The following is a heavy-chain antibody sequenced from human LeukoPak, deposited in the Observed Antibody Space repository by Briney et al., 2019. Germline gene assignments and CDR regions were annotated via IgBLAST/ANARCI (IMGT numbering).Heavy chain of an antibody. D-gene: IGHD2-21*02. CDR1: GFTFSSYE. CDR2: ISSSGSTI. CDR3: ARDNVVVTASDAFDI. Sequence: GGSLRLSCAASGFTFSSYEMNWVRQAPGKGLEWASYISSSGSTIYYADSVKGRFTISRDNAKNSLYLQMNSLRAEDTAVYYCARDNVVVTASDAFDIWGQGTMVTVSS. V-gene: IGHV3-48*03. J-gene: IGHJ3*02.